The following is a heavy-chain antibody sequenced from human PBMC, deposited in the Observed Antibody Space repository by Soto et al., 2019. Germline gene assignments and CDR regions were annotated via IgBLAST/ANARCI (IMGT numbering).Heavy chain of an antibody. CDR1: GYTFNRYA. J-gene: IGHJ6*02. Sequence: ASVKVSCKASGYTFNRYAISWVRQAPGQGLEWMGRIIPIIGNTNYAQKLQGRVTITADKSTSTAYMELSSLRSEDTAVYYCARATIAAAGYGMDVWGQGTTVTVSS. CDR2: IIPIIGNT. V-gene: IGHV1-69*04. D-gene: IGHD6-13*01. CDR3: ARATIAAAGYGMDV.